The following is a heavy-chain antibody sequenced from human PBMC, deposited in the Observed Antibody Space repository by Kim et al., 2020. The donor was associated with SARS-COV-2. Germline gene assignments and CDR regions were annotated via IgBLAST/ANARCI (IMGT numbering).Heavy chain of an antibody. CDR1: GFTFSINS. CDR2: ISATGDVI. V-gene: IGHV3-48*02. D-gene: IGHD2-21*01. J-gene: IGHJ3*02. Sequence: GGSLRLSCAASGFTFSINSMNWVRQAPGKGLEWVSHISATGDVIFYADSVKGRFTSSRDNAKNSLYLQMNTVRDEDTALYYCARDGGDPRAYDIWGQGTVVTVSS. CDR3: ARDGGDPRAYDI.